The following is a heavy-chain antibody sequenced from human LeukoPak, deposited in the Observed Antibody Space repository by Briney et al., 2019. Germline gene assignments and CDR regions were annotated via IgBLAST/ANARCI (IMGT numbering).Heavy chain of an antibody. CDR1: GGPISSSSYY. CDR3: ASWDSSGWSSLDY. CDR2: IYYSGST. D-gene: IGHD6-19*01. J-gene: IGHJ4*02. V-gene: IGHV4-39*01. Sequence: SETLSLTCTVSGGPISSSSYYWGWIRQPPGKGLEWIGSIYYSGSTYYNPSLKSRVTISVDTSKNQFSLKLSSVTAADTAVYYCASWDSSGWSSLDYWGQGTLVTVSS.